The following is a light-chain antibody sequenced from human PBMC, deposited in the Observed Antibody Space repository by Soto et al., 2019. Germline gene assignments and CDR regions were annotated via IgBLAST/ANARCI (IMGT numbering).Light chain of an antibody. J-gene: IGKJ5*01. CDR3: QQTYSAPIT. V-gene: IGKV1-39*01. Sequence: DIHMTQSPSSLSASAGDRVTITCRASQTITIYLNWFQQKLGKAPSLLIYGASTLPSGVPSRFNGSGSGTDFTLTISSLQPEDFATYYCQQTYSAPITFGQGTRLDIK. CDR2: GAS. CDR1: QTITIY.